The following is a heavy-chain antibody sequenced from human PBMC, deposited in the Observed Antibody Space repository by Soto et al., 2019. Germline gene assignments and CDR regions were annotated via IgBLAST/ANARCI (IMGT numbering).Heavy chain of an antibody. J-gene: IGHJ4*02. CDR2: ISFDGSKK. Sequence: PGGSLRLSCEGSGFTSSSYVMHWVRQAPGKGLEWVALISFDGSKKNYADSVKGRFTISRDNSKNMMYLQMNSLRPEDTAVYYCARGVFYYYGSSGYSPDYSGQRPLVTVSS. CDR3: ARGVFYYYGSSGYSPDY. CDR1: GFTSSSYV. V-gene: IGHV3-30-3*01. D-gene: IGHD3-22*01.